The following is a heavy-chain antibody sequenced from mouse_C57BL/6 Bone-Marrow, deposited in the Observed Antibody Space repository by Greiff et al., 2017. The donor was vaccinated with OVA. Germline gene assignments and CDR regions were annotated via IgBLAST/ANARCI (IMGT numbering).Heavy chain of an antibody. CDR2: INPYNGGT. CDR1: GYTFTDYY. D-gene: IGHD1-1*01. V-gene: IGHV1-19*01. J-gene: IGHJ1*03. CDR3: AREIGSSHWYFDV. Sequence: EVQLQQSGPVLVKPGASVKMSCKASGYTFTDYYMNWVKQSHGKSLEWIGVINPYNGGTSYNQKFKGKATLTVDKSSSTAYMELNSLTSEDSAVYYCAREIGSSHWYFDVWGTGTTVTVSS.